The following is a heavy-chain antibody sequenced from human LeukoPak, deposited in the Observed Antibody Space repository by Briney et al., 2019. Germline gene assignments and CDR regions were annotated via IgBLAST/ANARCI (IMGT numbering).Heavy chain of an antibody. CDR2: ISGSGTST. D-gene: IGHD6-19*01. CDR3: AKDRGFSGWNGLDY. CDR1: GFTFSGYA. Sequence: GGSLRLSCEGSGFTFSGYAMTWVRQAPGKGLEWVSTISGSGTSTYYADSVKGRFTISREISKNTVYLQMNSLRAEDMAVYYCAKDRGFSGWNGLDYWGQGTLVTVSS. V-gene: IGHV3-23*01. J-gene: IGHJ4*02.